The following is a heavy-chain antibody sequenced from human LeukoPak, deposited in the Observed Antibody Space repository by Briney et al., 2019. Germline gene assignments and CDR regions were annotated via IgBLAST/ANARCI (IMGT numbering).Heavy chain of an antibody. Sequence: PSETLSLTCTVSGYSISSGYYWGWIRQPPGKGLEWIGSIYHNGNTYYNPSLKSRVTISVDTSKNEFSLKLSSVTAADTAVYYCARAYHSSWYLNWFDPWGQGTLVTVSS. CDR2: IYHNGNT. J-gene: IGHJ5*02. V-gene: IGHV4-38-2*02. D-gene: IGHD6-13*01. CDR1: GYSISSGYY. CDR3: ARAYHSSWYLNWFDP.